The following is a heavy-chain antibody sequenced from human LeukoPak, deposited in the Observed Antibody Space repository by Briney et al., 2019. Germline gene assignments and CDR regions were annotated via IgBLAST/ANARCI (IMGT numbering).Heavy chain of an antibody. V-gene: IGHV5-51*01. D-gene: IGHD6-13*01. CDR3: ARLGSVAAAGYYMGV. Sequence: GESLKISCKGSGYSFTSYWIGWVRQMPGKGLEWMGIIYPGDSDTRYSPSFQGQVTISADKSISTAYLQWSSLKASDTAMYYCARLGSVAAAGYYMGVWGKGTTVTVSS. J-gene: IGHJ6*03. CDR2: IYPGDSDT. CDR1: GYSFTSYW.